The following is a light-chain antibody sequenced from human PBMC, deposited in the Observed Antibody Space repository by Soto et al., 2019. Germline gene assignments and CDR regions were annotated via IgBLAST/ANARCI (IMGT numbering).Light chain of an antibody. CDR3: SSYAGSKIVV. CDR2: EDS. J-gene: IGLJ2*01. Sequence: QSALTQPASVSGSPGQSITISCTGTSSEVGGNNYVSWYQQHPGKAPKLMIYEDSNRPSGVSNRFSGSKSGNTASLTISGGQAEDEDDSSCSSYAGSKIVVFGGGTKLTVL. V-gene: IGLV2-14*01. CDR1: SSEVGGNNY.